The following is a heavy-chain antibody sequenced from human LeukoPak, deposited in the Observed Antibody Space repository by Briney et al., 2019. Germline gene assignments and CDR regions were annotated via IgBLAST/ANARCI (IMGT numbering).Heavy chain of an antibody. CDR2: MNPNSGNT. J-gene: IGHJ6*03. CDR3: ARSNKYYDFWSGYYPPNYYYYYMDV. CDR1: GYTFTSYD. V-gene: IGHV1-8*03. D-gene: IGHD3-3*01. Sequence: GASVKVSCKASGYTFTSYDINWVRQATGQGLEWMGWMNPNSGNTGYAQKFQGRVTITRNTSISTAYMELSSLRSEDTAVYYCARSNKYYDFWSGYYPPNYYYYYMDVWGKGTTVTVSS.